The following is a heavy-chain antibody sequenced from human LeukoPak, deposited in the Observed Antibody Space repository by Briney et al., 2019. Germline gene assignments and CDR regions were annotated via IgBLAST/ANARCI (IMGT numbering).Heavy chain of an antibody. CDR2: IYYSGST. CDR3: AREVPATVTTPGESDY. D-gene: IGHD4-17*01. Sequence: PSETLSLTCTVSGGSISSSSYYWGWIRQPPGKGLECIGSIYYSGSTYYNPSLKSRVTISVDTSKNQFSLKLSSVTAADTAVYYCAREVPATVTTPGESDYWGQGTLVTVSS. J-gene: IGHJ4*02. CDR1: GGSISSSSYY. V-gene: IGHV4-39*07.